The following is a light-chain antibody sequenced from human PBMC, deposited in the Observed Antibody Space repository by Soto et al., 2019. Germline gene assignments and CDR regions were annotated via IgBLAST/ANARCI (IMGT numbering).Light chain of an antibody. CDR3: QQYENYWT. Sequence: DIQMTQSPSTLSATAGDRVTITCRASQSISSWLAWYQHKPGKAPKILIYDASNLDSGVPSRFSGSGSGTEFSLTISNLQPDDCATYYCQQYENYWTFGQGTRVESK. CDR1: QSISSW. J-gene: IGKJ1*01. V-gene: IGKV1-5*01. CDR2: DAS.